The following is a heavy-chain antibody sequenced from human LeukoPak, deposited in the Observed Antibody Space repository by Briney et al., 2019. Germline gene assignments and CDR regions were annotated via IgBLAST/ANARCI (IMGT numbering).Heavy chain of an antibody. CDR3: ARDLYYYDSGGPDY. Sequence: GASVKVSCKASGDTFSSYDLSWVLQAPGQGLEWMGRIIPISGIANYAQKFQDRVTINTDESTSTVYMELSSLRSEDTAVYYCARDLYYYDSGGPDYWGQGTLVSVSS. J-gene: IGHJ4*02. V-gene: IGHV1-69*05. CDR1: GDTFSSYD. D-gene: IGHD3-22*01. CDR2: IIPISGIA.